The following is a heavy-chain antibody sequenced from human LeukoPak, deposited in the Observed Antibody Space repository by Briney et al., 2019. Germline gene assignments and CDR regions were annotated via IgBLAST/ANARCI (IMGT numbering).Heavy chain of an antibody. D-gene: IGHD3-10*01. CDR1: GFTFDDYA. CDR3: AKAPWFGELLSPNFDY. V-gene: IGHV3-9*01. CDR2: ISWNSGSI. Sequence: GRSLRLSCAASGFTFDDYARHWVRQAPGKGLEWVSGISWNSGSIGYADSVKGRFTISRDNAKNSLYLQMNSLRAEDTALYYCAKAPWFGELLSPNFDYWGQGTLVTVSS. J-gene: IGHJ4*02.